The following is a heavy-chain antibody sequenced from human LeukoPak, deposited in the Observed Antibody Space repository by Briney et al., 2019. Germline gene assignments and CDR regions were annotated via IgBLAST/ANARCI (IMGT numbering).Heavy chain of an antibody. D-gene: IGHD5-12*01. CDR2: TWYGGS. V-gene: IGHV3-33*08. Sequence: PGRSLRLSCAASGFTFSSYAMHWVRQAPGKGLEWVAVTWYGGSDYADSVRGRFSVSRDIFGNTVYLQMDNLRVEDTALYYCAREQSTSGHAGAFDIWGQGTVVTVSS. CDR1: GFTFSSYA. J-gene: IGHJ3*02. CDR3: AREQSTSGHAGAFDI.